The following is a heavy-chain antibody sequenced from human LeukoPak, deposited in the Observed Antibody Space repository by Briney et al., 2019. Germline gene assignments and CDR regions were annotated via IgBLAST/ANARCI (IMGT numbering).Heavy chain of an antibody. Sequence: GGSLRLSCTASGFTFSGRWIHWVRQAPGMGLVWVSRINEDGTDSMYAESVKGRFTISRDNARNTVHLQMNSLRAEDTAVYHCVRDETLWTLDWWGQGTLVSVSS. CDR2: INEDGTDS. D-gene: IGHD1-1*01. V-gene: IGHV3-74*03. CDR1: GFTFSGRW. CDR3: VRDETLWTLDW. J-gene: IGHJ4*02.